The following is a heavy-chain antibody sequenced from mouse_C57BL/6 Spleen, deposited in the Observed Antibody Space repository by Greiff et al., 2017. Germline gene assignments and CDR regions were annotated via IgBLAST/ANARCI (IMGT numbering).Heavy chain of an antibody. CDR2: IYPGNSDT. CDR3: TRPETAQATEGFDY. Sequence: EVQLQQSGTVLARPGASVKMSCKTSGYTFTSYWMHWVKQRPGQGLEWIGAIYPGNSDTSYNQKFKGKAKLTAVTSASTAYMELSSLTNEDSAVYYCTRPETAQATEGFDYWGQGTTLTVSS. D-gene: IGHD3-2*02. CDR1: GYTFTSYW. J-gene: IGHJ2*01. V-gene: IGHV1-5*01.